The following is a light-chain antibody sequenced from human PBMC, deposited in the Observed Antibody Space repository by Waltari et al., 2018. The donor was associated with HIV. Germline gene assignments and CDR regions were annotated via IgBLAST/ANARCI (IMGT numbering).Light chain of an antibody. J-gene: IGLJ2*01. CDR2: RHN. Sequence: QSVLTQPPSASGTPGQRVTISCSGSSSNIGSYYVYWYQQLPGTAPKLLIYRHNQRPSGVPDRVSGSKSGTSASLAISGLRSEDEADYYCAAWDGSHVVFGGGTKLTVL. CDR3: AAWDGSHVV. V-gene: IGLV1-47*01. CDR1: SSNIGSYY.